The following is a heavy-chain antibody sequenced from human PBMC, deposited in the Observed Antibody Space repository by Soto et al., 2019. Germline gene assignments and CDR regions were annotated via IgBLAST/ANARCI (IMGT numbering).Heavy chain of an antibody. Sequence: GGSLRLSCAASGFTFSSYAMSWVRQAPGRGLEWVAVISYDGSNKYYADSVKGRFTISRDNSKNTLYLQMNSLRAEDTAVYYCAKRNAAGYYYYYYMDVWGKGTTVTVSS. CDR3: AKRNAAGYYYYYYMDV. CDR2: ISYDGSNK. CDR1: GFTFSSYA. D-gene: IGHD6-13*01. J-gene: IGHJ6*03. V-gene: IGHV3-30*18.